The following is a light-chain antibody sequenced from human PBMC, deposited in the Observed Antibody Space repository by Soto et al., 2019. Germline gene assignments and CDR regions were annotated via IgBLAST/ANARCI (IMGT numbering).Light chain of an antibody. J-gene: IGLJ1*01. CDR1: RSDIGSYDF. CDR3: SSYTTASTYV. Sequence: QSALTQPASVSGSPGQSITISCTGSRSDIGSYDFVSWYQQHPGKAPNLIIYGVTHRPSGVSHRFSGSKSGSTASLTISGLQAEDEADYYCSSYTTASTYVFGTGTKVTVL. V-gene: IGLV2-14*01. CDR2: GVT.